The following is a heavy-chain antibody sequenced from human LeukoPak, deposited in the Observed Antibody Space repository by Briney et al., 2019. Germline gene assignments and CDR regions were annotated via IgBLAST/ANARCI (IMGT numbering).Heavy chain of an antibody. D-gene: IGHD3-22*01. CDR3: AKDRLPLSSAYYYLPFDY. Sequence: GGSLRLSCAASRFTFSSYGMSWVRQAPGKGVEWVSGISASGGSTYYADSVKGRFTISRENSKNTLYLQMNSLRAEDTAVYYCAKDRLPLSSAYYYLPFDYWGQGTLVTVSS. V-gene: IGHV3-23*01. J-gene: IGHJ4*02. CDR1: RFTFSSYG. CDR2: ISASGGST.